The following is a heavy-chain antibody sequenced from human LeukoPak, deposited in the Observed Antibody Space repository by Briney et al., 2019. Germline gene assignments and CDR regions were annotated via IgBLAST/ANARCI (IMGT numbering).Heavy chain of an antibody. J-gene: IGHJ4*02. CDR2: IYYSGST. CDR1: GGSISGGDYY. V-gene: IGHV4-30-4*01. Sequence: SETLSLTCTVSGGSISGGDYYWSWIRQPPGKGLEWIGYIYYSGSTYYNPSLKSRVTISVDTSKNQFSLKLSSVTAADTAVYYCARAGGYYDSSAFDYWGQGTLVTVSS. D-gene: IGHD3-22*01. CDR3: ARAGGYYDSSAFDY.